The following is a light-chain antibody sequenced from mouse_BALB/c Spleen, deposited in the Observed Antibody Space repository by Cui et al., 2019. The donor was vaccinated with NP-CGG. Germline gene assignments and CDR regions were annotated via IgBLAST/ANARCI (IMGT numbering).Light chain of an antibody. CDR2: GTN. J-gene: IGLJ1*01. V-gene: IGLV1*01. Sequence: QAVVTPDSAPTTSPGETVTLTCHSSTGAVTTTNYANWVQEKPDHLFTGLIGGTNNRPPGVPARFSGSLIGDKAALTITGAQTEDEAIYFCALWYSNHWVFGGGTKLTVL. CDR1: TGAVTTTNY. CDR3: ALWYSNHWV.